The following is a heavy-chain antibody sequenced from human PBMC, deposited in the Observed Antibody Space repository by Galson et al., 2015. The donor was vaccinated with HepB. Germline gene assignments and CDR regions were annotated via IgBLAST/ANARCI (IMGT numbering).Heavy chain of an antibody. D-gene: IGHD4-17*01. Sequence: QSGAEVKKPGESLKISCKGSGYRFTSYWIGWVRQMPGKGLEWMGIIYPGDSDTRYSPSFQGQVTISADKSISTAYLQWSSLKASDTAIHYCARQGDTMGTTSRTFDYWGQGTLVTVSS. CDR3: ARQGDTMGTTSRTFDY. J-gene: IGHJ4*02. V-gene: IGHV5-51*01. CDR1: GYRFTSYW. CDR2: IYPGDSDT.